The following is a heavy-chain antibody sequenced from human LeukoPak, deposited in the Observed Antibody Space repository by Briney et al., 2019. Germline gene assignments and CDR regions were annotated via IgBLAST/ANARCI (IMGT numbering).Heavy chain of an antibody. CDR1: GYTLTELS. Sequence: ASVKVSCKVSGYTLTELSMHWVRQAPGKGLEWMGGFDPEDGETIYAQKFQGRVTMTEDTSTDTAYMELRSLRSDDTAVYYCARSASDYDFWSGYYKNYYYGMDVWGQGTTVTVSS. CDR3: ARSASDYDFWSGYYKNYYYGMDV. D-gene: IGHD3-3*01. CDR2: FDPEDGET. J-gene: IGHJ6*02. V-gene: IGHV1-24*01.